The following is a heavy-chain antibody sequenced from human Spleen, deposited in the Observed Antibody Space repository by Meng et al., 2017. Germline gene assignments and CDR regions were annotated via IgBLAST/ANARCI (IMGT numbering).Heavy chain of an antibody. Sequence: ASVKVSCKALGGIFSNYVIGWVRQAPGQGLEWMGWISAYNGNTNYAQKLQGRVTMTTDTSTSTAYMELRSLRSDDTAVYYCAREMHSSGYYPDYWGQGTLVTVSS. CDR3: AREMHSSGYYPDY. J-gene: IGHJ4*02. CDR2: ISAYNGNT. CDR1: GGIFSNYV. V-gene: IGHV1-18*01. D-gene: IGHD3-22*01.